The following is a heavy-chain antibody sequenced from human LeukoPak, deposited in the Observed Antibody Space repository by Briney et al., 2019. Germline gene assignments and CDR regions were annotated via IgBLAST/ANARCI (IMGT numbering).Heavy chain of an antibody. J-gene: IGHJ5*02. D-gene: IGHD3-10*01. CDR3: ARDSGGIDP. CDR2: IYTSGST. Sequence: SQTLSLTCTVSGGSISSGSYYWSWIRQPAGKGLEWIGRIYTSGSTSYNPSLKSRVTISVDTSKNQFSLKLSSVTAADTAVYYCARDSGGIDPWGQGTLVTVSS. CDR1: GGSISSGSYY. V-gene: IGHV4-61*02.